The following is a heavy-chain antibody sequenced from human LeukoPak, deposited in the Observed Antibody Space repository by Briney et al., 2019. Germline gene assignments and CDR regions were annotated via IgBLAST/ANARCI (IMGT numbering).Heavy chain of an antibody. D-gene: IGHD4-23*01. V-gene: IGHV3-23*01. CDR2: ISGSGGST. CDR1: GFTFSSYA. CDR3: AKDNGDNIDYFDY. Sequence: GGSLRLSCAAFGFTFSSYAMSWVRQAPGKGLEWVSAISGSGGSTYYADFVKGRFTISRDNSKNTLYLQMNCLRAEDTAVYYCAKDNGDNIDYFDYWGQGTLVTVSS. J-gene: IGHJ4*02.